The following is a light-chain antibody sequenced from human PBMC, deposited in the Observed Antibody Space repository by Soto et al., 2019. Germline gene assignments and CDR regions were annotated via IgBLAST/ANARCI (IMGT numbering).Light chain of an antibody. Sequence: QSVLTQPASVSGSPGQSIPISCTGTSSDVGGYNYVSWYQQHPGKAPKLMIYDVSNRPSGVSNRCSGSKSGNTASLTISGLQAEDEADYYCSSYTGSSTYVVFGGGTKLTVL. CDR3: SSYTGSSTYVV. V-gene: IGLV2-14*01. J-gene: IGLJ2*01. CDR1: SSDVGGYNY. CDR2: DVS.